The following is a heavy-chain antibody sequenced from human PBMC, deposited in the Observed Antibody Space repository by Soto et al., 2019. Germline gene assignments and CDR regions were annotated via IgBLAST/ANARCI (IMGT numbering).Heavy chain of an antibody. V-gene: IGHV1-3*01. D-gene: IGHD2-15*01. CDR1: GYTFTSYA. CDR2: INAGTGNT. Sequence: QVQLVQSGAEVEKAGASVKVSCKASGYTFTSYAVHWVRQAPGQSLEWMGWINAGTGNTKYSQKFQGRVTITRDTSASTVFMELSSLKSEDTAVYYCARGCSGGSCYIFEYWGQGTLVTVSS. CDR3: ARGCSGGSCYIFEY. J-gene: IGHJ4*02.